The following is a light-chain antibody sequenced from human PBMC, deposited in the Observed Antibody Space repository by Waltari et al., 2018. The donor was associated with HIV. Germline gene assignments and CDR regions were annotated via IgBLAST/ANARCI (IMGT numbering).Light chain of an antibody. V-gene: IGLV3-1*01. CDR2: HDI. CDR3: QACDSSTVV. Sequence: SYELTQPPSVSVSPGQTASITCSGDKLGDKYACWYQQKPGQSPVLVIYHDIQRPSGIPERFSGSTSGTTATLTISGTQAMDEAYYYCQACDSSTVVFGGGTKLTVL. J-gene: IGLJ2*01. CDR1: KLGDKY.